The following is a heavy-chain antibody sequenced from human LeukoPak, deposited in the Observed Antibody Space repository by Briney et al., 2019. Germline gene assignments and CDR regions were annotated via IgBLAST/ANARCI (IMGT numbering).Heavy chain of an antibody. CDR2: IYHSGST. Sequence: PSETLSLTCTVSGYSISSGYYWGWIRQPPGKGLEWIGSIYHSGSTYYNPSLKSRVTISVGTSKNQSSLKLSSVTAADTAVYYCARSESDSSGICPGNYWGQGTLVTVSS. CDR1: GYSISSGYY. V-gene: IGHV4-38-2*02. J-gene: IGHJ4*02. D-gene: IGHD5-18*01. CDR3: ARSESDSSGICPGNY.